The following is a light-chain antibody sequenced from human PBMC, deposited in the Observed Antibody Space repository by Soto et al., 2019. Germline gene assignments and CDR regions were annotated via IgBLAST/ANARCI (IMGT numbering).Light chain of an antibody. CDR1: QGISSR. CDR3: QEATSLPRT. V-gene: IGKV1-12*01. Sequence: SKVPGTPSSVSASVGDRVTITCRAIQGISSRLAWYQQKPGKAPKLLIYTASSLQSGVPSRFSGSGSGTDFTLTISILQPEDFAPYYCQEATSLPRTCAGGTKVDI. CDR2: TAS. J-gene: IGKJ4*01.